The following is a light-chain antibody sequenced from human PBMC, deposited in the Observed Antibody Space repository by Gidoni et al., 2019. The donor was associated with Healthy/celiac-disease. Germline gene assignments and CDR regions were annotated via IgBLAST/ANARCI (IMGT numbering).Light chain of an antibody. V-gene: IGLV2-11*01. CDR2: DVS. J-gene: IGLJ2*01. Sequence: QPALTQPRPVAGSPGQSVSISCTGTSSDVGGYNYVSWYQQHPGKAPKRMIYDVSKRPSGVPDRFSGSKSGNTASLTISGLQAEDEADYYCCSYAGSFVVFGGGTKLTVL. CDR1: SSDVGGYNY. CDR3: CSYAGSFVV.